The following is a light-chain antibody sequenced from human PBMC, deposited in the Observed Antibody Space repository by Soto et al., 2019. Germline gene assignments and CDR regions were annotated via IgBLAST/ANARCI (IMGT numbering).Light chain of an antibody. V-gene: IGKV3-15*01. Sequence: EIVMTQSPATLSVSPGGRATLSCRASQSVSSNLAWYQQKLGQAPRLLIYDASTRATGIPARFSGSGSGTEFTLTISSLQSEDFAVYYCQQYNNWPWTFGQGTKVEVK. CDR1: QSVSSN. J-gene: IGKJ1*01. CDR3: QQYNNWPWT. CDR2: DAS.